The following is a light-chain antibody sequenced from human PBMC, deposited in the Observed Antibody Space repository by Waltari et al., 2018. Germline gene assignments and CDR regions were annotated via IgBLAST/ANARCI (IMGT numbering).Light chain of an antibody. J-gene: IGLJ3*02. CDR1: SRAVGGYNY. CDR3: SSYTSSSTLDWV. V-gene: IGLV2-14*01. Sequence: QSALTQPASVSGSPGQSIPTSCTGPSRAVGGYNYVPWYQQHPGKAPKLMIYEVSNRPSGVSNRFSGSKSGNTASLTISGLQAEDEADYYCSSYTSSSTLDWVFGGGTKLTVL. CDR2: EVS.